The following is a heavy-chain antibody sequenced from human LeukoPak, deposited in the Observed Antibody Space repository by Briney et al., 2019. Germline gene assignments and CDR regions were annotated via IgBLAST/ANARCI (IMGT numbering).Heavy chain of an antibody. Sequence: GGSLRLSCAASGFIFSNYGMSWVRQAPGEGLEWVSGISTSRGRTFYADSVKGRFTISRDNSESTLYLQMNSLGAEDTAIYYCAKDRDGGTTTTAKGFDYWAQGTLVTVSS. J-gene: IGHJ4*02. D-gene: IGHD1-26*01. CDR3: AKDRDGGTTTTAKGFDY. CDR2: ISTSRGRT. V-gene: IGHV3-23*01. CDR1: GFIFSNYG.